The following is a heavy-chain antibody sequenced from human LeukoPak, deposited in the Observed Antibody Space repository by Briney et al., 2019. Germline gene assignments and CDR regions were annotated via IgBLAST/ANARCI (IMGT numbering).Heavy chain of an antibody. J-gene: IGHJ4*02. CDR1: GFSFSNYD. D-gene: IGHD4-17*01. Sequence: GMSLRLSCAASGFSFSNYDMHWVRQAPGKGLEWVAVIWYDGSNKFYADSVKGRFTICRDNSKNTLYLQMNSLRVEDTAVYYCARGDPTVTTKQNFDYWGQGTLVTVSS. V-gene: IGHV3-33*01. CDR2: IWYDGSNK. CDR3: ARGDPTVTTKQNFDY.